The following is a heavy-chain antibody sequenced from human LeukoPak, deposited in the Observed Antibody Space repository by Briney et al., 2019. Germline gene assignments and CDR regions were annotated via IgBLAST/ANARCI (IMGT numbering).Heavy chain of an antibody. CDR2: ISSSSSYI. V-gene: IGHV3-21*01. D-gene: IGHD1-26*01. Sequence: PGGSLRLSCAASGFTFSSYGMHWVRQAPGKGLEWVSSISSSSSYIYYADSVKGRFTISRDNAKNSLYLQMNSLRAEDTAVYYCARTYSGSYLAPDYWGQGTLVTVSS. CDR1: GFTFSSYG. CDR3: ARTYSGSYLAPDY. J-gene: IGHJ4*02.